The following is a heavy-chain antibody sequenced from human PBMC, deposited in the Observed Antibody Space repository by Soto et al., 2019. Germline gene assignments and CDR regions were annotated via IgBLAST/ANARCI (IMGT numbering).Heavy chain of an antibody. D-gene: IGHD3-16*01. CDR1: GFTFSSYA. Sequence: PGGSLRLSCAASGFTFSSYAMSWVRQAPGKGLEWVSAISGSGGSTYYADSVKGRFTISRDNSKNTLYLQMNSLRAEDTAVYYCATLPRGLGGPFDYWGQGTLVTVSS. V-gene: IGHV3-23*01. CDR3: ATLPRGLGGPFDY. CDR2: ISGSGGST. J-gene: IGHJ4*02.